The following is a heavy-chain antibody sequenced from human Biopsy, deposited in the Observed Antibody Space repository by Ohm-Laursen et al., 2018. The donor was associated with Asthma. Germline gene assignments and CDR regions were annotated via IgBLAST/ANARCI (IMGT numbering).Heavy chain of an antibody. D-gene: IGHD1-1*01. CDR2: ISYDGSNK. Sequence: SLRLSCTATGFTFGSYGMHWVRQVPGKGLEWVAVISYDGSNKYFADSVKGRFTISRDNSKNTLYLQMNSLRAEDTAVYYCAKESGSNYAFDIWGQGTMVTVSS. CDR1: GFTFGSYG. J-gene: IGHJ3*02. V-gene: IGHV3-30*18. CDR3: AKESGSNYAFDI.